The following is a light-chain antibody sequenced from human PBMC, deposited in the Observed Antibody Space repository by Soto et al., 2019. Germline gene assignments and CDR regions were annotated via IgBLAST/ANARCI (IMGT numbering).Light chain of an antibody. J-gene: IGKJ1*01. CDR1: QSVSSNY. V-gene: IGKV3-20*01. CDR2: GAS. Sequence: IVLTQSPGTLSLSPGERATLSCRASQSVSSNYLAWFQQKPGQAPRLLIYGASSRATGIPDRFSGSGSGTDFTLTISRLEPEDFAVYSCQQYGSSPRTFGQGTKV. CDR3: QQYGSSPRT.